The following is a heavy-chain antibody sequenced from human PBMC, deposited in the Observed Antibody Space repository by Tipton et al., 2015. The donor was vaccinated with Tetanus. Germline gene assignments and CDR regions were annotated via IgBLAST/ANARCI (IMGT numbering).Heavy chain of an antibody. V-gene: IGHV4-39*01. Sequence: TLSLTCTVSGDSISSRNSYWGWIRQPPGKGLEWVGSIYYSGSTYYNPSLKSRVTIPIDTSKNQFSLKLNSVTAADTAVYYCARPHYQYWYFDLWGRGTLVTVSS. CDR2: IYYSGST. CDR1: GDSISSRNSY. J-gene: IGHJ2*01. CDR3: ARPHYQYWYFDL. D-gene: IGHD2-2*01.